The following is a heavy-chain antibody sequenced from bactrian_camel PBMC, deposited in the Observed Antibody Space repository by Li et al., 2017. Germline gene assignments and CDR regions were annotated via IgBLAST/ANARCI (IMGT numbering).Heavy chain of an antibody. D-gene: IGHD6*01. Sequence: VQLVESGGGEVQAGRSLRLSCAASGYTVSSNYMGWFRQAPGKEREGVAVIYSGGGTTATYYADSVKGRFTISQDDAKNTVYLQMNNLKPEDTAMYYCAADVGSMSGNCQPNYWGQGTQVTVS. CDR1: GYTVSSNY. V-gene: IGHV3S40*01. CDR2: IYSGGGTTAT. CDR3: AADVGSMSGNCQPNY. J-gene: IGHJ4*01.